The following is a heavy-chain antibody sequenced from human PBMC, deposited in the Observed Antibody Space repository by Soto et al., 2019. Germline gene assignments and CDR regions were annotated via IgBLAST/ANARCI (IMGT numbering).Heavy chain of an antibody. V-gene: IGHV4-34*01. CDR1: GGSFSGYY. Sequence: NPSETLSLTCAVYGGSFSGYYWSWIRQPPGKGLEWIGEINHSGSTNYNPSLKSRVTISVDTSKNQFSLKLSSVTAADTAVYYCARAPRGVGFDYWGQGTLVTVSS. CDR2: INHSGST. CDR3: ARAPRGVGFDY. D-gene: IGHD1-26*01. J-gene: IGHJ4*02.